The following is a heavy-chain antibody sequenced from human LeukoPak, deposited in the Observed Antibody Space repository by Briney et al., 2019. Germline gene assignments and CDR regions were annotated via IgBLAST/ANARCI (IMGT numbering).Heavy chain of an antibody. J-gene: IGHJ2*01. V-gene: IGHV4-39*07. Sequence: PSETLSLTCIVSGGSISSDNYYWGWIRQPPGKGLEWIGSIYYSGNTYYNPSLKSRVTISIDTSKNQFSLKLSSVTAADTAVYYCARVGSSWSHPNWYFDLWGRGTLVTVSS. D-gene: IGHD6-13*01. CDR2: IYYSGNT. CDR1: GGSISSDNYY. CDR3: ARVGSSWSHPNWYFDL.